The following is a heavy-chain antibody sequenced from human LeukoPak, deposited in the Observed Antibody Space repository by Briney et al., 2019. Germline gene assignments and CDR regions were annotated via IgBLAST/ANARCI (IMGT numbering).Heavy chain of an antibody. J-gene: IGHJ2*01. CDR2: IYHSGST. CDR3: ARASSSGYYDSSGYYLERWYFDL. D-gene: IGHD3-22*01. V-gene: IGHV4-30-2*01. CDR1: GGSISSGGYS. Sequence: PSETLSLTCTVSGGSISSGGYSWSWIRQPPGKGLEWIGYIYHSGSTYYNPSLKSRVTISVDRSKNQSSLKLSSVTAADTAVYYCARASSSGYYDSSGYYLERWYFDLWGRGTLVTVSS.